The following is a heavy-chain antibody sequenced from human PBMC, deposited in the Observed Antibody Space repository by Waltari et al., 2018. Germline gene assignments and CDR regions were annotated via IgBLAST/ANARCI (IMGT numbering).Heavy chain of an antibody. CDR1: GGSISSSSYY. CDR3: ARLVKEGVDTAMAGPFDY. V-gene: IGHV4-39*01. Sequence: QLQLQESGPGLVKPSETLSLTCTVSGGSISSSSYYWGWLRQPPGKGLEWIGSIYYSGSTYYNPSLKSRVTISVDTSKNQFSLKLSSVTAADTAVYYCARLVKEGVDTAMAGPFDYWGQGTLVTVSS. J-gene: IGHJ4*02. CDR2: IYYSGST. D-gene: IGHD5-18*01.